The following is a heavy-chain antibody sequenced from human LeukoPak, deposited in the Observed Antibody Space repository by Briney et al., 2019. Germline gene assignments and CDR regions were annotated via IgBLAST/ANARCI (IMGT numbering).Heavy chain of an antibody. Sequence: GASVKVSCKASGYTFTSYDINWVRQATGQGLEWMGWMNPNSGNTGYAQKFQGRVTMTRNTSISTAYMELSSLRSEDTAVYYCARGSVRSSGGWGPQSLRLKCWGQGTLVTVSS. CDR1: GYTFTSYD. D-gene: IGHD6-19*01. V-gene: IGHV1-8*01. J-gene: IGHJ4*02. CDR2: MNPNSGNT. CDR3: ARGSVRSSGGWGPQSLRLKC.